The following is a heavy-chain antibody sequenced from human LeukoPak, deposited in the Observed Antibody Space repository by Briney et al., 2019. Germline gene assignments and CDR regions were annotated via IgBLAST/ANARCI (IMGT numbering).Heavy chain of an antibody. Sequence: PGRSLRLSCAASGFTFSSYGMHWVRQAPGKGLEWVAVISYDGSNKYYADSVKGRFTISRDNSKNTLYLQMNSLRAEDTAVYYCARDVVPKSRPHYYYYGMDVWGKGTTVTVSS. D-gene: IGHD2-21*01. J-gene: IGHJ6*04. CDR2: ISYDGSNK. CDR1: GFTFSSYG. V-gene: IGHV3-30*03. CDR3: ARDVVPKSRPHYYYYGMDV.